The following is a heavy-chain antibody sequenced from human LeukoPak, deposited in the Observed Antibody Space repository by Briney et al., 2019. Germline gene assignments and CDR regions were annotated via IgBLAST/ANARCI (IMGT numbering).Heavy chain of an antibody. J-gene: IGHJ3*02. CDR1: GGSISSYF. Sequence: SETLSLTCTVSGGSISSYFWSWIRQPPGKGLEWIGYIYYSGSTNYNPSLKSRVTISVDTSKNQFSLRLTSVTAADTAVYYCARGIAAASERALDIWGQGTTVTVSS. CDR3: ARGIAAASERALDI. V-gene: IGHV4-59*12. CDR2: IYYSGST. D-gene: IGHD6-13*01.